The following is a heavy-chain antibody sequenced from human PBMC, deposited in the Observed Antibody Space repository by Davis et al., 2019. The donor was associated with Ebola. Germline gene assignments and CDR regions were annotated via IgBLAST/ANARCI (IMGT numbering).Heavy chain of an antibody. CDR3: ARAEDDFWSSTFDI. CDR2: ISSSSSTI. CDR1: GFTFSSYS. D-gene: IGHD3-3*01. V-gene: IGHV3-48*04. Sequence: GESLKISCAASGFTFSSYSMNWVRQAPGKGLEWVLYISSSSSTIYYADSVKGRFTISRDNAKNSLYLQMNSLRAEDTAVYYCARAEDDFWSSTFDIWGQGTMVTVSS. J-gene: IGHJ3*02.